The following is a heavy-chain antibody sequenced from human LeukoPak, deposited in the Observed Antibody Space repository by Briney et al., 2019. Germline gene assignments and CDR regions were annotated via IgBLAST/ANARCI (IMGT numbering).Heavy chain of an antibody. D-gene: IGHD3-10*01. CDR3: AREAMVRGVPDGFDL. J-gene: IGHJ3*01. Sequence: GGSLRLSCAASGFTFSSYGMHWIRQAPGKGLEWVAVISYDGSNKYYADSVKGRFAISRDNAKNSLYLQMNNLRAEDTAVYYCAREAMVRGVPDGFDLWGPGTMVTVSS. V-gene: IGHV3-30*03. CDR2: ISYDGSNK. CDR1: GFTFSSYG.